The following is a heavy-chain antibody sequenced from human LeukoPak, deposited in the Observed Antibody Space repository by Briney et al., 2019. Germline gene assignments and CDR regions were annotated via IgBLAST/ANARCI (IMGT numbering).Heavy chain of an antibody. CDR2: ISSSGSTI. CDR1: GFTFSSYG. CDR3: ARVLNYYDSSGYLAYYYYYMDV. V-gene: IGHV3-48*04. Sequence: GGSLRLSCAASGFTFSSYGMSWVRQAPGKGLEWVSYISSSGSTIYYADSVKGRFTISRDNAKNSLYLQMNSLRAEDTAVYYCARVLNYYDSSGYLAYYYYYMDVWGKGTTVTVSS. J-gene: IGHJ6*03. D-gene: IGHD3-22*01.